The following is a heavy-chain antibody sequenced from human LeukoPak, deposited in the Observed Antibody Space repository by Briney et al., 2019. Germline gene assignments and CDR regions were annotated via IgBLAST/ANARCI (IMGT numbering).Heavy chain of an antibody. CDR2: THHSGAT. V-gene: IGHV4-59*01. CDR1: GVSITSNY. D-gene: IGHD5-18*01. Sequence: SETLSLTCSVSGVSITSNYWSWIRQPPGKGLERLGYTHHSGATSYNPSLKSRSTMSLDTSNNQFSLKLSSVTAADTAVYYCARSSGHSYGDFDYWGQGNLVTVSS. CDR3: ARSSGHSYGDFDY. J-gene: IGHJ4*02.